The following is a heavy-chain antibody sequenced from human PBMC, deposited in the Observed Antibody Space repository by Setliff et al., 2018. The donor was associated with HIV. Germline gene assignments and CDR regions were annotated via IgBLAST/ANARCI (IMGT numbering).Heavy chain of an antibody. J-gene: IGHJ3*02. CDR1: GYTFTSYG. D-gene: IGHD4-4*01. CDR2: ISAYNGNT. V-gene: IGHV1-18*01. CDR3: ARDVDYTDAFDI. Sequence: VASVQVSCKASGYTFTSYGISWVRQAPGQGLEWMGWISAYNGNTNYAQKLQGRVTMTTDTSTSTAYMELRSLRSDDTAVYYCARDVDYTDAFDIWGQGTMVTVSS.